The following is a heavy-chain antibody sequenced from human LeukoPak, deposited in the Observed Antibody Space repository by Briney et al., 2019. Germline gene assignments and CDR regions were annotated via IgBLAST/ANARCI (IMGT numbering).Heavy chain of an antibody. Sequence: GGSLRLSCAASGFTFSNYGMHWVRQAPGKGLEWVAVISYDGSNKYYADSVKGRFTISRDNSKNTLYLQMNSLRAGDTAVYYCAKPHFDDWGQGTLVTVSS. CDR3: AKPHFDD. J-gene: IGHJ4*02. V-gene: IGHV3-30*18. CDR1: GFTFSNYG. CDR2: ISYDGSNK.